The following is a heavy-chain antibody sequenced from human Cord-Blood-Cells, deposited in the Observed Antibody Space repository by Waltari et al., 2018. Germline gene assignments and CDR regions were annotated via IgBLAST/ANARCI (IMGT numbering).Heavy chain of an antibody. Sequence: QVQLVQSGAEVKKPGASVKVSCKASGYTFTGYYMHWVRQALGQGLEWMGWINPNSGGTNYAQKFQGRVTMTRDTSISTAYMELSRLRSDDTAVYYCARYCSSTSCYDAFDIWGQGTMVTVSS. J-gene: IGHJ3*02. CDR1: GYTFTGYY. V-gene: IGHV1-2*02. D-gene: IGHD2-2*01. CDR3: ARYCSSTSCYDAFDI. CDR2: INPNSGGT.